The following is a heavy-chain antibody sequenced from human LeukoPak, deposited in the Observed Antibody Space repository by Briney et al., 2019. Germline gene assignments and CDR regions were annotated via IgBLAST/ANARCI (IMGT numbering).Heavy chain of an antibody. J-gene: IGHJ5*02. CDR2: IIAYNGNT. CDR3: ARDESRNWFDP. V-gene: IGHV1-18*01. CDR1: GYTFTSYG. Sequence: AASVKVSCKASGYTFTSYGISWVRQAPGEGVEWSGWIIAYNGNTNDGQKLQGRVTMTTDTSTSTAYMELRSLRSDDTAVYYWARDESRNWFDPWGQGTLVTVSS.